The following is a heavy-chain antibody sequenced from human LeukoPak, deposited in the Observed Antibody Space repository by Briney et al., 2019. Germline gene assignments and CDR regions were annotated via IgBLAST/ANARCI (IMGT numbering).Heavy chain of an antibody. V-gene: IGHV3-23*01. Sequence: GGSLRLSCAASGFTFSNYAMNWVRQAPGKGLEWVSTITSNGGSTYYADSVEGRFTISRDNSKNTLYLHKNSVRAEDTAVYYCAKGGCSASCYSTYWAQGTLVTVSS. CDR2: ITSNGGST. CDR1: GFTFSNYA. CDR3: AKGGCSASCYSTY. J-gene: IGHJ4*02. D-gene: IGHD2-2*02.